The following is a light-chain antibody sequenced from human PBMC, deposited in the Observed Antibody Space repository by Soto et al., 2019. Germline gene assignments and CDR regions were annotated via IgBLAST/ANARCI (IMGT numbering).Light chain of an antibody. V-gene: IGLV2-14*01. Sequence: QSALTQPASVSGSPGQSITISCTGTNSDVGAYNYVSWYQHHPGEAPKIIIYDVSDRPSGVSNRFSGSKSGNTASLTISGLQAEDEADYYCSSYTAFTTYVFGTGTKVPS. CDR1: NSDVGAYNY. CDR2: DVS. CDR3: SSYTAFTTYV. J-gene: IGLJ1*01.